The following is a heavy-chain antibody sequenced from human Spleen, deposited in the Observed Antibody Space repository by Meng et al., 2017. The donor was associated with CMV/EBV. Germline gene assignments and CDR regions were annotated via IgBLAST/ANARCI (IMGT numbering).Heavy chain of an antibody. D-gene: IGHD3-10*01. CDR3: GRLRDY. J-gene: IGHJ4*02. V-gene: IGHV3-30*02. CDR2: IRYDGSEE. Sequence: GESLKISCVASGFTFTNYGMHWVRQAPGKGLEWVAFIRYDGSEELYADSVKGRFTISRDNSKNTLYLHMSSLRNEDTAVYYCGRLRDYWGQGTLVTVSS. CDR1: GFTFTNYG.